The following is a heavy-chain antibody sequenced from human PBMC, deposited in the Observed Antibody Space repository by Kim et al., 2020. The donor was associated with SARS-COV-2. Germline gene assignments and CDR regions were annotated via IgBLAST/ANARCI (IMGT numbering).Heavy chain of an antibody. D-gene: IGHD1-1*01. CDR2: IYSGGST. J-gene: IGHJ6*02. CDR1: GFTVSSNY. CDR3: ARSNYRNYYYYGMDV. V-gene: IGHV3-66*02. Sequence: GGSLRLSCAASGFTVSSNYMRWVRQAPGKGLEWVSGIYSGGSTYYADSVKGRCTISRDNTKNTLYLQMNSLRAEDTAVYYCARSNYRNYYYYGMDVWGQGTTVTVSS.